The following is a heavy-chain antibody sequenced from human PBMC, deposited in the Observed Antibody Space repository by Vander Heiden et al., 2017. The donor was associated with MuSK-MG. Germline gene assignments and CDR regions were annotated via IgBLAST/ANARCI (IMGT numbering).Heavy chain of an antibody. D-gene: IGHD3-10*01. V-gene: IGHV1-69*01. J-gene: IGHJ5*02. Sequence: QVQLVQSGAEVKKPGSSVKVSCKASGGTFSSYASSWVRQAPGQGLEWMGGIIPIFGTANYAQKFQGRVTITADESTSTAYMELRSLRSEDTAVYYFARDTPPGGWFDPWGQGTLVTVSS. CDR1: GGTFSSYA. CDR2: IIPIFGTA. CDR3: ARDTPPGGWFDP.